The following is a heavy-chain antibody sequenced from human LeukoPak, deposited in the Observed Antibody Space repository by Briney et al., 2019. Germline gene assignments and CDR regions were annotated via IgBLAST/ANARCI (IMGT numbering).Heavy chain of an antibody. D-gene: IGHD2/OR15-2a*01. CDR1: GGSIDITNY. Sequence: SETLSLTCAVSGGSIDITNYWSWVRQAPGKGLEWIGEISHGGTTDYSPSLRSRVAMSLDRANNQFSLNLTSVTDADTAVYYCTRENRPFCPFAYWGQGVLVTVSS. J-gene: IGHJ4*02. V-gene: IGHV4-4*02. CDR2: ISHGGTT. CDR3: TRENRPFCPFAY.